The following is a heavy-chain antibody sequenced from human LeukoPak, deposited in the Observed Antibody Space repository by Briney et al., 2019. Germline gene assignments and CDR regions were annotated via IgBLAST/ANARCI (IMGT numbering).Heavy chain of an antibody. V-gene: IGHV3-43*02. CDR1: GFTFTNYA. J-gene: IGHJ4*02. Sequence: PGGSLRLSCAASGFTFTNYAMGWVRQAPGKGLEWVSLISWDGGSTYYADSVKGRFTISRDNSKNSLYLQMNSLRTEDTALYYCAKGHIVGAITEFDYWGQGTLVTVSS. D-gene: IGHD1-26*01. CDR3: AKGHIVGAITEFDY. CDR2: ISWDGGST.